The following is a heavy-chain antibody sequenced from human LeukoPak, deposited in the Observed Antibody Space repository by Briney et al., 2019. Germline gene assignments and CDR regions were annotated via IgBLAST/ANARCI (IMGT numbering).Heavy chain of an antibody. D-gene: IGHD6-13*01. Sequence: GGSLRLSCAASGFTFSPYSMHWVRQAPGKGLDWVAFMSYDGTSKYYADSVKGRFTISRDNSKNTLYLQMNSLRAEDTAVYYCARGGGSSWSPLDYWGQETLVTVSS. CDR3: ARGGGSSWSPLDY. J-gene: IGHJ4*02. CDR1: GFTFSPYS. V-gene: IGHV3-30-3*01. CDR2: MSYDGTSK.